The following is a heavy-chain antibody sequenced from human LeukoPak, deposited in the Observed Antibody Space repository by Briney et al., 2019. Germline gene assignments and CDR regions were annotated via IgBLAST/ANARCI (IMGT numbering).Heavy chain of an antibody. CDR2: IYHSGST. Sequence: SQTLSLTCTVSGGSISSGGYYWSWIRQPPGKGLEWIGYIYHSGSTYYNPSLKSRVTISVDRSKNQFSLKLSSVTAADTAVYYCAREAHCNSTSCSPDYWGQGTLVTVSS. V-gene: IGHV4-30-2*01. D-gene: IGHD2-2*01. CDR3: AREAHCNSTSCSPDY. CDR1: GGSISSGGYY. J-gene: IGHJ4*02.